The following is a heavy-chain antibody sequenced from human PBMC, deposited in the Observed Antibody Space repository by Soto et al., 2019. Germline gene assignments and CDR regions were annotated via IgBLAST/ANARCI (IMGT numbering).Heavy chain of an antibody. CDR1: GGSISSNIYY. J-gene: IGHJ4*02. D-gene: IGHD3-10*01. V-gene: IGHV4-39*01. CDR3: ARGSRSVTKGRGVTSGYFDY. Sequence: SETLSLTCTVSGGSISSNIYYWGWIRHPPGKGLEWIGNIHYSGSTYYDSSLKSRVTISVDTSKNQFSLKLSSVTAADTAMYYCARGSRSVTKGRGVTSGYFDYWGQGTLDTVSS. CDR2: IHYSGST.